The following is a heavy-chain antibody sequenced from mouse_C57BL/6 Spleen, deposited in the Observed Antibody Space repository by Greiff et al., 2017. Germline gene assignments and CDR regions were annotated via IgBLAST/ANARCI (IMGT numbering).Heavy chain of an antibody. CDR1: GFSFNTYA. CDR2: IRSKSNNYAT. CDR3: VRQVYYGKGGYFDV. V-gene: IGHV10-1*01. J-gene: IGHJ1*03. Sequence: GGLVQPKGSLKLSCAASGFSFNTYAMNWVRQAPGKGLEWVARIRSKSNNYATYYADSVKDRFTISRADSESMLYLQMNNLKTEDTAMYYCVRQVYYGKGGYFDVWGTGTTVTVSS. D-gene: IGHD2-1*01.